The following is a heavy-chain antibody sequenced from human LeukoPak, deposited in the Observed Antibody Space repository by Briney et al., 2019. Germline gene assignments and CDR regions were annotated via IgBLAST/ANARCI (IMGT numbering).Heavy chain of an antibody. V-gene: IGHV1-18*04. CDR2: ISAYNGNT. J-gene: IGHJ4*02. CDR3: ARGGVRGSSWYNFDY. Sequence: GASVKVSCKASGYTFTSYGIGWVRQAPGQGLEWMGWISAYNGNTNYAQKLQGRVTMTTDTSTSTAYMELRSLRSDDTAVYYCARGGVRGSSWYNFDYWGQGTLVTVSS. D-gene: IGHD6-13*01. CDR1: GYTFTSYG.